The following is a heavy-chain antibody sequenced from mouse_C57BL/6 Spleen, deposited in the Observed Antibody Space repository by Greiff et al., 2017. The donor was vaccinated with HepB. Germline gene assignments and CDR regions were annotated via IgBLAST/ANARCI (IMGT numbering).Heavy chain of an antibody. CDR2: IYPGDGDT. CDR3: ARSGAYDGYIDY. V-gene: IGHV1-80*01. D-gene: IGHD2-3*01. Sequence: QVQLQQSGAELVKPGASVKISCKASGYAFSSYWMNWVKQRPGKGLEWIGQIYPGDGDTNYNGKFKGKATLTADKSSSTAYMQLSSLTSEDSAVYFCARSGAYDGYIDYWGQGTTLTVSS. CDR1: GYAFSSYW. J-gene: IGHJ2*01.